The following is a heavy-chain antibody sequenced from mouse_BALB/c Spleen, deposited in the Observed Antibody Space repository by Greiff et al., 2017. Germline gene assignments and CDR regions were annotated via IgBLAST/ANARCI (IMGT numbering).Heavy chain of an antibody. D-gene: IGHD2-4*01. Sequence: VKLVESGAELVRPGVSVKISCKGSGYTFTDYAMHWVKQSHAKSLEWIGVISTYYGDASYNQKFKGKATMTVDKSSSTAYMELARLTSEDSAIYYCARAYDYDGTFDYWGQGTTLTVSS. CDR2: ISTYYGDA. V-gene: IGHV1S137*01. J-gene: IGHJ2*01. CDR3: ARAYDYDGTFDY. CDR1: GYTFTDYA.